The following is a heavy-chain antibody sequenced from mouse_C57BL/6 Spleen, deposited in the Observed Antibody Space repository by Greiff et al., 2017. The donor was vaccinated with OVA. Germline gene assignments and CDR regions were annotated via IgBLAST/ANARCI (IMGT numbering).Heavy chain of an antibody. CDR1: GYTFTSYG. J-gene: IGHJ2*01. Sequence: VQLQQSGAELVRPGASVKLSCKASGYTFTSYGISWVKQRPGQGLEWIGEIYPRSGNTYYNEKFKGKATMTADKSSSTAYMELSSLTSEDSAVDFYAREATTATYYFDYWGQGTTLTVSS. V-gene: IGHV1-81*01. D-gene: IGHD1-2*01. CDR2: IYPRSGNT. CDR3: AREATTATYYFDY.